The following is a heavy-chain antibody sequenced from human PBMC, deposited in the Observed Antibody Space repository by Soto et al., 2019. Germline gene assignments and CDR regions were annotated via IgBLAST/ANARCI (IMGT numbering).Heavy chain of an antibody. CDR2: IYHSGST. CDR3: ARAPSATGWLHP. J-gene: IGHJ5*02. Sequence: KSSETLSLTCAVSGGSISSGGYSWSWIRHPPGKGLEWIGYIYHSGSTYYNPSLKSRVTISVDRSKNQFSLKLSSVTAADTAVYYCARAPSATGWLHPCGQGTRVTVST. D-gene: IGHD2-15*01. CDR1: GGSISSGGYS. V-gene: IGHV4-30-2*01.